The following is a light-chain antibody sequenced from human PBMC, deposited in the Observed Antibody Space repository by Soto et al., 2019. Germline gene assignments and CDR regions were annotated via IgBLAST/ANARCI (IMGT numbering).Light chain of an antibody. Sequence: QSALTQPPSVSGAPGQRVTISCTGSSSNIGAGFDVHWYHQIAGTAPKLLISDSTNRPSGVPDRFSASKSGTSASLAITGLQAEDEAYYYCHSYDRALGGSVFGGGTKLTVL. J-gene: IGLJ2*01. V-gene: IGLV1-40*01. CDR3: HSYDRALGGSV. CDR1: SSNIGAGFD. CDR2: DST.